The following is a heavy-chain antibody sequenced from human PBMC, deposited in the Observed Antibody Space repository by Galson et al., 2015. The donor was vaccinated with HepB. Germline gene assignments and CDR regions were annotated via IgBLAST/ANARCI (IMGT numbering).Heavy chain of an antibody. J-gene: IGHJ4*02. CDR1: GYTLASYA. CDR3: AREVIAAAGAFDY. Sequence: SVKVSCKASGYTLASYAISWVRQAAGQGLEWMGWISAYSGNTNYAQKPQGRVTMTTDTSTSTAYMELRSLRSDDTAVYYCAREVIAAAGAFDYWGQGTLVTVSS. V-gene: IGHV1-18*04. CDR2: ISAYSGNT. D-gene: IGHD6-13*01.